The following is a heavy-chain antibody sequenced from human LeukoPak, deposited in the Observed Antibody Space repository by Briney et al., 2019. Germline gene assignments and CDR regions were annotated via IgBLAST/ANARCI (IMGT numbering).Heavy chain of an antibody. D-gene: IGHD2-21*01. Sequence: GGSLRLSCAASGFSLSNYGMNWVRQAPGKGLEWVSTMSASGADTYYADSVKGRFTMSRDSSKNTLHLQMNSLRAEDTAVYYCAKDIQTHMDVWGKGTTVTVSS. CDR1: GFSLSNYG. CDR2: MSASGADT. J-gene: IGHJ6*04. V-gene: IGHV3-23*01. CDR3: AKDIQTHMDV.